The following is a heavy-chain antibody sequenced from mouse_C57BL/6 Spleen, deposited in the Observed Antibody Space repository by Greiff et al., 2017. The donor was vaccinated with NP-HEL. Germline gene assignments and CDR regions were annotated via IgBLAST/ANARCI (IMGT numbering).Heavy chain of an antibody. D-gene: IGHD4-1*01. CDR3: ARAGTGSFAY. CDR2: IYPGSGST. Sequence: QVQLQQSGAELVKPGASVKMSCKASGYTFTSYWITWVKQRPGQGLEWIGDIYPGSGSTNYNEKFKSKATLAVDTSSSTAYMQLSSLSSEDSAVYYCARAGTGSFAYWGQGTLVTVSA. V-gene: IGHV1-55*01. CDR1: GYTFTSYW. J-gene: IGHJ3*01.